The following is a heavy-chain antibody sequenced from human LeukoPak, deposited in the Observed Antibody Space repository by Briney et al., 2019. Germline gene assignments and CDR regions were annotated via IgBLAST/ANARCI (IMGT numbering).Heavy chain of an antibody. V-gene: IGHV1-46*01. D-gene: IGHD3-22*01. CDR1: GYTFTSYY. J-gene: IGHJ4*02. CDR3: ARVRDYYDSSGYCLGY. Sequence: ASVKVSCKASGYTFTSYYMHWVRQAPGQGLEWMGIINPSGGSTSYAQKFQGRVTMTRDTSTSTVYMELSSLRSEDTAVYYCARVRDYYDSSGYCLGYWGQGTLVTVSS. CDR2: INPSGGST.